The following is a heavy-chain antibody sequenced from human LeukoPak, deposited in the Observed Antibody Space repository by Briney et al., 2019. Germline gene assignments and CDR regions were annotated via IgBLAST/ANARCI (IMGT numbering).Heavy chain of an antibody. CDR3: ASLRDSSASAGAFDY. D-gene: IGHD2-21*02. J-gene: IGHJ4*02. Sequence: ASVKVSCKASGYTFTGYYMHWVRQAPGQGPEWMGWINPNSGGTNYAQKFQGRVTMTRDTSISTAYMELSRRRSDDTAVYYCASLRDSSASAGAFDYWGQGTLVTVSS. CDR1: GYTFTGYY. V-gene: IGHV1-2*02. CDR2: INPNSGGT.